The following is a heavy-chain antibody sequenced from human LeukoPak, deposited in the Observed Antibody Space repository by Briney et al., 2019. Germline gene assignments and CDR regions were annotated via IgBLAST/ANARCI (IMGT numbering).Heavy chain of an antibody. CDR2: ISHRETT. D-gene: IGHD3-22*01. CDR1: GYSISSDDYS. J-gene: IGHJ3*02. Sequence: SETLSLTCTVSGYSISSDDYSWSWLRQPPGKGLEWIGYISHRETTSYNPSLKSRVTISVDRSKNQFSLKLSSVTAADTAVYYCARDFGDHYDSSGYYYEGTDAFDIWGQGTMVTVSS. V-gene: IGHV4-30-2*01. CDR3: ARDFGDHYDSSGYYYEGTDAFDI.